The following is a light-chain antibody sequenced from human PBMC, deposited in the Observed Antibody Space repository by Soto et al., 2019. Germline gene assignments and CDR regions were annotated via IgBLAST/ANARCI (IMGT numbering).Light chain of an antibody. Sequence: DIVMTQSPDSLAVSLGERATINCKSSQSILSSSNNKNYLAWYQQKPGQAPKLLIYWASTRELGVPDRFSGSGSGTDFTLTISSLQAEDVAVYFCHQYYRTPYTFGQGTKLEIK. CDR1: QSILSSSNNKNY. J-gene: IGKJ2*01. CDR3: HQYYRTPYT. CDR2: WAS. V-gene: IGKV4-1*01.